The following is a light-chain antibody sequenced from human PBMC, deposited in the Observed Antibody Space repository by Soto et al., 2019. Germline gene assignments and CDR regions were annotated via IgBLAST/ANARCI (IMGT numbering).Light chain of an antibody. Sequence: EIVLTQSPATLSLSPWERATLSCRASQSVSSYLAWYQQKPGQAPRLLIYDASNRATGIPARFSGSGSGTDFTLTISSLQPEDFATYSCQQSYSTTWTFGQGTKVDIK. CDR3: QQSYSTTWT. CDR2: DAS. V-gene: IGKV3-11*01. J-gene: IGKJ1*01. CDR1: QSVSSY.